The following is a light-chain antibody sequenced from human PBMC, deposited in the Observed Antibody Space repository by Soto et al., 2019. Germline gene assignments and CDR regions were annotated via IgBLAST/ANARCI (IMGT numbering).Light chain of an antibody. CDR1: QSVSSNY. J-gene: IGKJ1*01. Sequence: IVLTQSPGTLSLSPGERATLSCRSSQSVSSNYLAWYQQKPDQAPRLVIYDVSGRATGIPDRFSGSGFGTAFTLTISRLEHEDSAVYYCQQYGISPTFGQGTKVEIK. CDR2: DVS. CDR3: QQYGISPT. V-gene: IGKV3-20*01.